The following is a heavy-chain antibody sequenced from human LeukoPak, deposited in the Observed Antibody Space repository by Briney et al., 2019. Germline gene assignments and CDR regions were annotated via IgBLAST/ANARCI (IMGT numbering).Heavy chain of an antibody. Sequence: GGSLRLSCAASGFTFTSYAMGWVRQAPGKGLEWVSAISGSGSSIYYADSVKGRFTISRDNSKNTLYLQMNSLRAEDTAVYYCARSGYCSSTSCYDGEDYWGQGTLVTVSS. V-gene: IGHV3-23*01. CDR3: ARSGYCSSTSCYDGEDY. CDR1: GFTFTSYA. CDR2: ISGSGSSI. J-gene: IGHJ4*02. D-gene: IGHD2-2*01.